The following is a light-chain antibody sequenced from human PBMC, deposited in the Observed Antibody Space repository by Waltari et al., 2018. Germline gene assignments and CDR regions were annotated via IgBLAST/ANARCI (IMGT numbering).Light chain of an antibody. CDR1: HGTSIW. CDR2: KAS. Sequence: DIQMTHSPYTLSASVGDRAIMPCRASHGTSIWLAWEQQKPGKAPQLLTYKASCLERGVPSRFSGSGSGTVFTRAISSLQPDDFATYYGQQYKSYSLLTFGGGTKVEIK. J-gene: IGKJ4*01. CDR3: QQYKSYSLLT. V-gene: IGKV1-5*03.